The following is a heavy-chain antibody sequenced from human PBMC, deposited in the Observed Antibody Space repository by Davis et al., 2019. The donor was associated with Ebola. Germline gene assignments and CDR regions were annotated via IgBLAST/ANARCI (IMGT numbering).Heavy chain of an antibody. CDR1: GFTFSSYG. D-gene: IGHD3-16*01. CDR3: AKGGGSLATRNY. Sequence: GESLKISCAASGFTFSSYGMHWVRQAPGKGLEWVAVIWYDGSNKYYADSVKGRFTISRDNSKNTLYLQMNSLRAEDTAVYYCAKGGGSLATRNYWGQGTLVTVSS. V-gene: IGHV3-30*02. CDR2: IWYDGSNK. J-gene: IGHJ4*02.